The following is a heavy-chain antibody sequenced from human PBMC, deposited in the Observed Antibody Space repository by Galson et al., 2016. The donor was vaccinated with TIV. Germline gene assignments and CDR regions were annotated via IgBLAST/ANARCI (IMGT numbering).Heavy chain of an antibody. CDR3: ARHFWSGRPLGYYYVRDV. CDR2: IFPGDSDT. D-gene: IGHD3-3*01. CDR1: GYSFTNHW. V-gene: IGHV5-51*01. J-gene: IGHJ6*02. Sequence: QSGAEVKKPGESLKISCKGSGYSFTNHWIAWVRQMPGKGLEWMGIIFPGDSDTRYSPSFPGQVIISVDRSINTASLQWSSLKASDTAMYYCARHFWSGRPLGYYYVRDVGGQGTTVSVSS.